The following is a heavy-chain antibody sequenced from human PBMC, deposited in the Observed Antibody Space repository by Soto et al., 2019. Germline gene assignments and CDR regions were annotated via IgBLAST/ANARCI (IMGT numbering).Heavy chain of an antibody. CDR1: GYTFTSYY. CDR2: INPSGGST. J-gene: IGHJ4*02. CDR3: ARAGYSSGWPRE. Sequence: ASVKVSCKASGYTFTSYYMHWVRQAPGQGLEWMGIINPSGGSTSYAQKFQGRVTMTRNTSISTAYMELSSLRSEDTAVYYCARAGYSSGWPREWGQGTLVTVSS. D-gene: IGHD6-19*01. V-gene: IGHV1-46*01.